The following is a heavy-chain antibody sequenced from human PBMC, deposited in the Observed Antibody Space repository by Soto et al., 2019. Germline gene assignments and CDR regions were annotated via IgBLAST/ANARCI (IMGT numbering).Heavy chain of an antibody. V-gene: IGHV3-21*01. Sequence: LRLSCAASGFTFSSYSMNWVRQAPGKGLEWVSSISSSSSYIYYADSVKGRFTISRDNAKNSLYLQMNSLRAEDTAVYYCARDGKYSYGPGAFDYWGQGTLVTVSS. CDR1: GFTFSSYS. CDR3: ARDGKYSYGPGAFDY. CDR2: ISSSSSYI. D-gene: IGHD5-18*01. J-gene: IGHJ4*02.